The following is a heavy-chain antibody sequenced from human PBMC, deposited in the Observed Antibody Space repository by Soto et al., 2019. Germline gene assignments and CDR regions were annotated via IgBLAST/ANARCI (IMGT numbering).Heavy chain of an antibody. D-gene: IGHD3-22*01. CDR3: AREPRAGYDSSGYYSDAFDI. J-gene: IGHJ3*02. V-gene: IGHV3-21*01. Sequence: PGGSLRLSCAASGFTFSSDSMNWFRQAPGKGLEWVSSISSSSSYIYYADSVKGRFTISRDNAKNSLYLQMNSLRAEDTAVYYCAREPRAGYDSSGYYSDAFDIWGQGTMVTVSS. CDR1: GFTFSSDS. CDR2: ISSSSSYI.